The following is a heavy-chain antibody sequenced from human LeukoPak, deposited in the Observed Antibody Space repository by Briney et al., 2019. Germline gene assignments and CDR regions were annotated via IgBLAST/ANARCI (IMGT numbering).Heavy chain of an antibody. CDR2: IYYSGST. CDR3: ARLIRGYDFWSGQGAMDV. J-gene: IGHJ6*02. V-gene: IGHV4-39*01. Sequence: SETLSLTCTVSGGSISSNSYYWGWIRQPPGKGLEWIGNIYYSGSTCYNPSLKSRVTISVDTSKNQFSLKLSSVTAADTAVYYCARLIRGYDFWSGQGAMDVWGQGTTVTVSS. D-gene: IGHD3-3*01. CDR1: GGSISSNSYY.